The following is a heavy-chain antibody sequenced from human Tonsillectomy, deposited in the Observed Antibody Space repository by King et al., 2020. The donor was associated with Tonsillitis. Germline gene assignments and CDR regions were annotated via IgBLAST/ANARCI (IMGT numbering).Heavy chain of an antibody. CDR2: IYYSGST. J-gene: IGHJ4*02. CDR3: ARHGATYYYDSSYYYWDY. V-gene: IGHV4-59*08. CDR1: DGSISHYY. D-gene: IGHD3-22*01. Sequence: QLQESGPGLVKPSETLSLTCTVSDGSISHYYWSWIRQPPGKGLEWIGYIYYSGSTNYNPSLKSRVTISVYTSTNQFSLKLSSVTAADTAVYYCARHGATYYYDSSYYYWDYWGQGTLVTVSS.